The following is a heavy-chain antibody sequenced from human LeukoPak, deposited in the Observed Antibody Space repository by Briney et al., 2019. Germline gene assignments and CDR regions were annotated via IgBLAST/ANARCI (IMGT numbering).Heavy chain of an antibody. D-gene: IGHD3-10*01. V-gene: IGHV4-31*03. J-gene: IGHJ4*02. CDR3: ARDYYGSGTYFDY. CDR1: GGSISSGGYY. Sequence: SETLSLTCTVSGGSISSGGYYWSWIRQHPGKGLEWIGYIYYSGSTYYNPSLKSRVTISVDTSKNQFSLKLSSVTAADTAVYYCARDYYGSGTYFDYWAREPWSPSPQ. CDR2: IYYSGST.